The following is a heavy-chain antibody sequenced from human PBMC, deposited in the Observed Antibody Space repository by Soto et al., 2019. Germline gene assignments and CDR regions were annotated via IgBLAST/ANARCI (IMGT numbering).Heavy chain of an antibody. Sequence: GGSLRLSCAPSGFTFSSYSMSWVRKAPGKGLEWVSAISGSGGSTYYADSVKGRFTISRDNSKNTLYLQMNSLRAEDTAVYYCAKDSQVTIFGVAPIDWGQGTLVTVSS. V-gene: IGHV3-23*01. CDR1: GFTFSSYS. J-gene: IGHJ1*01. CDR2: ISGSGGST. CDR3: AKDSQVTIFGVAPID. D-gene: IGHD3-3*01.